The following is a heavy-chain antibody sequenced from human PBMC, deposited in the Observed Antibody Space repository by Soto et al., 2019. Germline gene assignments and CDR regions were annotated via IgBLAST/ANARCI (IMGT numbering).Heavy chain of an antibody. J-gene: IGHJ3*02. V-gene: IGHV1-2*02. CDR2: INPATGAA. Sequence: QLHLVQSGAVVKKPGASVTVSCSASGYPVTAYYMHWVRQAPGRGLEWMGGINPATGAAKYTQTFQGRVTMTRDTATSTVFMELRGLTSGDPAVFYWARGGGVGVAGSAAFDMWGQGTLVTVSS. D-gene: IGHD3-3*01. CDR3: ARGGGVGVAGSAAFDM. CDR1: GYPVTAYY.